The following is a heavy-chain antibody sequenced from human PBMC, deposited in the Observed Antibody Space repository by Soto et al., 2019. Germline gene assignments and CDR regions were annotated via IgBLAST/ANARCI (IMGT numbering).Heavy chain of an antibody. J-gene: IGHJ5*02. D-gene: IGHD5-18*01. CDR3: AKDSGYNYGYFRWFDP. CDR2: IYYSGSGST. Sequence: PSETLSLTCTVSGGSISRGAYYWTWIRQHPGKGLGWIGYIYYSGSGSTYYNPSLKSRVTISVDTSKNQFSLKLSSVTAADTAVYYCAKDSGYNYGYFRWFDPWGQGTLVTVSS. V-gene: IGHV4-31*03. CDR1: GGSISRGAYY.